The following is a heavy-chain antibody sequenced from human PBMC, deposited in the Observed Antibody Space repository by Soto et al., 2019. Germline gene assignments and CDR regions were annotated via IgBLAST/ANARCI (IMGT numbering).Heavy chain of an antibody. V-gene: IGHV3-48*01. J-gene: IGHJ3*02. Sequence: EVQMVESGGGLVQPGGSLRLSCAASGFTFSSYSMNWVRQAPGKGLEWVSYISSSSGTIYYGDSVKGRFTISRDNPKNSLYLQMNSLRAEYTAVYYCASGTSEDTFDIWGQGTMVTVSS. CDR3: ASGTSEDTFDI. CDR1: GFTFSSYS. D-gene: IGHD6-13*01. CDR2: ISSSSGTI.